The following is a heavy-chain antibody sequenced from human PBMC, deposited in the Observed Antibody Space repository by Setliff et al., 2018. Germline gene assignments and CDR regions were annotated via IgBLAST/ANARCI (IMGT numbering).Heavy chain of an antibody. CDR3: ARVATLIRGVTVNWFDP. Sequence: ASVKISCKASGYTFTGYYMHWIRQAPGQGLEWVGWINPNSGVTNYAQKFQGRVTMTRDTSISTAYMELSSLRSDDTAVYYCARVATLIRGVTVNWFDPWGQGTLVTVSS. J-gene: IGHJ5*02. V-gene: IGHV1-2*02. D-gene: IGHD3-10*01. CDR2: INPNSGVT. CDR1: GYTFTGYY.